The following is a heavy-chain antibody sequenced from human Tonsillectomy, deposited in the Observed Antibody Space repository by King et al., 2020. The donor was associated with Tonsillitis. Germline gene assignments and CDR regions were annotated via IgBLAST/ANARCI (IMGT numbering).Heavy chain of an antibody. CDR2: IYHSGST. CDR3: ARAGDPRSYFDL. Sequence: QLQESGSGLVKPSQTLSLTCAVSGGSISSGGYSWRWIRQPPGKGLEWIGYIYHSGSTYYNPSLKSRVTISVDRSKNQFSLKLSSVTAADTAVYYCARAGDPRSYFDLWGRGTLVTVSS. J-gene: IGHJ2*01. V-gene: IGHV4-30-2*01. CDR1: GGSISSGGYS. D-gene: IGHD3-10*01.